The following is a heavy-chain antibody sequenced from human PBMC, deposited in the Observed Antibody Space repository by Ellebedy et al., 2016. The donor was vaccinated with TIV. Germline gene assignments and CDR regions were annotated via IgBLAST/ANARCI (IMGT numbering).Heavy chain of an antibody. CDR1: GYTLMSYG. J-gene: IGHJ4*02. D-gene: IGHD4-17*01. V-gene: IGHV1-2*04. CDR3: ARASHGDLFDY. CDR2: INPNSGGT. Sequence: AASVKVSCKASGYTLMSYGICWVRQAPGQGLEWMGWINPNSGGTNYAQKFQGWVTMTRDTSISTAYMELSRLRSDDTAVYYCARASHGDLFDYWGQGTLVTVSS.